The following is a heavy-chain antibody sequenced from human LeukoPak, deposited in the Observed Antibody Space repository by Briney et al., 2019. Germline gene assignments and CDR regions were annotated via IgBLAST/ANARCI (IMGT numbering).Heavy chain of an antibody. D-gene: IGHD5-12*01. V-gene: IGHV4-61*02. CDR1: GGSISSGSYY. J-gene: IGHJ3*02. Sequence: PSQTLSLTCTVSGGSISSGSYYWSWIWQPAGKGLEWIGRIYTSGSTNYNPSLKSRVTISVDTSKNQFSLKLSSVTAADTAVYYCAREVAPLSDAFDIWGQGTMVTVSS. CDR3: AREVAPLSDAFDI. CDR2: IYTSGST.